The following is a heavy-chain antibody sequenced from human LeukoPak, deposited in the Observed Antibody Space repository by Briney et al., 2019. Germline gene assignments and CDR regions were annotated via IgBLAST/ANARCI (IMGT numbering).Heavy chain of an antibody. J-gene: IGHJ3*02. D-gene: IGHD3-10*01. CDR3: ARDLGENAFDI. V-gene: IGHV3-21*01. CDR1: GFTFSSYS. Sequence: GGSLRLSCAASGFTFSSYSMSWVRQAPGKGLEWVSSISSSSRYIYYADSVKGGFTISRDNAKNSLYLQMNSLRAEDTAVYYCARDLGENAFDIWGQGTMLPVSS. CDR2: ISSSSRYI.